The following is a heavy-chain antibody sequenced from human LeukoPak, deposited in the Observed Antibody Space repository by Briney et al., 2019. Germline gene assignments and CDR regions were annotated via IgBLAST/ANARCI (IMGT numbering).Heavy chain of an antibody. D-gene: IGHD3/OR15-3a*01. CDR2: IYYSGST. J-gene: IGHJ4*02. Sequence: WETLCLTCAVSGGSISSYDWSWVRQPPGKGLEWVGYIYYSGSTNYNPSLKSRVTISVDTSKNQFSLKLSSVTAADTAVYYCAPTSRHFFTGFDYWGQGTLVPVSS. V-gene: IGHV4-59*01. CDR1: GGSISSYD. CDR3: APTSRHFFTGFDY.